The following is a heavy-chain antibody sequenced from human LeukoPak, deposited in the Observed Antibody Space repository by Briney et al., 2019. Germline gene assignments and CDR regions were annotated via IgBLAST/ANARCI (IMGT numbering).Heavy chain of an antibody. CDR1: GGSFSGYY. CDR2: INHSGST. D-gene: IGHD3-9*01. V-gene: IGHV4-34*01. J-gene: IGHJ5*02. CDR3: ARDRDDFDWYPAAGNWFDP. Sequence: SETLSLTCAVYGGSFSGYYWSWIRQPPGKGLEWIGEINHSGSTNYNPSLKSRVTISVDKSKNQFSLQLSSVTAADTAVYYCARDRDDFDWYPAAGNWFDPWGQGTLVTVSS.